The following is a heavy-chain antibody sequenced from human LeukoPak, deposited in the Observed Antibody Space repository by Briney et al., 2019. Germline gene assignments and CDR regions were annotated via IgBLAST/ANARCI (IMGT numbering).Heavy chain of an antibody. V-gene: IGHV3-30*03. CDR1: GFTFSSYS. Sequence: GGSLRLSCAASGFTFSSYSMTWVRQAPGKGLEWVAVISYDGSNKCYADSVKGRSTISRDNSKNTLYLQMNSLRAEDTAVYYCARGAHKRDDYGGFFDYWGQKTLVTVSS. D-gene: IGHD4-23*01. J-gene: IGHJ4*02. CDR2: ISYDGSNK. CDR3: ARGAHKRDDYGGFFDY.